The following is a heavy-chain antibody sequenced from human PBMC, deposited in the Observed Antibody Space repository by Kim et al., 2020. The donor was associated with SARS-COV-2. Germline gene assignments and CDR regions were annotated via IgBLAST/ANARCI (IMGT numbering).Heavy chain of an antibody. J-gene: IGHJ4*01. CDR3: AKDRLAVAGYPYYFDY. CDR2: ISYDGSNK. Sequence: GGSLRLSCAASGFTFSSYGMHWVRQAPGKGLEWVAVISYDGSNKYYADSVKGRFTISRDNSKNTLYLQMNSLRAEDTAVYYCAKDRLAVAGYPYYFDYWG. CDR1: GFTFSSYG. V-gene: IGHV3-30*18. D-gene: IGHD6-19*01.